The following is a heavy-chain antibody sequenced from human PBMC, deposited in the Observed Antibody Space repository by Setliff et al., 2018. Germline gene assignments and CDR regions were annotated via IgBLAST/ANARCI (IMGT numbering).Heavy chain of an antibody. CDR2: VHFGGDT. J-gene: IGHJ6*03. CDR1: GGGSINNYY. V-gene: IGHV4-59*08. Sequence: SETLSLTCTVSGGGSINNYYWSWVRQSPGKGLEWIGFVHFGGDTNYNPSLKSRVTMSADTSNNQFSPNLRSVTAADTAVYFCARHVGIRGRGYNYYYYYMDVWGKGTTVTVSS. D-gene: IGHD3-10*01. CDR3: ARHVGIRGRGYNYYYYYMDV.